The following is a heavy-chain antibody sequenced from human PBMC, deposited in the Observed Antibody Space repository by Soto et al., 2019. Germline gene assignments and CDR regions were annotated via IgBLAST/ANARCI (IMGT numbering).Heavy chain of an antibody. V-gene: IGHV3-33*01. CDR3: AIDLSSSFDGFDM. J-gene: IGHJ3*02. Sequence: QVHLVESGGGVVQPGRSLRLSCAASGFTFSRFGMHWVRQAPGKGLEWVAGTWYAGTEKYYADSVKGRFTISRDNANNTLHLQMNSLRADDTATYYCAIDLSSSFDGFDMWGQETTVTVAS. D-gene: IGHD6-13*01. CDR2: TWYAGTEK. CDR1: GFTFSRFG.